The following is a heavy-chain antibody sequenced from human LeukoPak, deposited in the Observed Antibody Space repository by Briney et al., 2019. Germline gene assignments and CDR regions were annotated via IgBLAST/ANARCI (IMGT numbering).Heavy chain of an antibody. CDR2: MWSDGTNK. J-gene: IGHJ4*02. CDR1: GFTFSSDW. V-gene: IGHV3-33*06. CDR3: AKDPTDYYDSGGYPNDY. D-gene: IGHD3-22*01. Sequence: GGSLRLSCAASGFTFSSDWMHWVRQAPGKGLEWVAVMWSDGTNKYYADSVKDRFTVSRDTSKKTLYLQMNSLRAEDTAVYYCAKDPTDYYDSGGYPNDYWGQGTLVTVSS.